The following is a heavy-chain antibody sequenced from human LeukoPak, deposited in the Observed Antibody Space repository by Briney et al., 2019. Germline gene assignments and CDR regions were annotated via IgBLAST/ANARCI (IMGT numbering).Heavy chain of an antibody. CDR1: GFTFTSSA. V-gene: IGHV1-58*02. D-gene: IGHD1-26*01. J-gene: IGHJ4*02. CDR2: IVVGSGNT. Sequence: EASVKVSCTASGFTFTSSAMQWVRQARGQRLEWIGWIVVGSGNTNYAQKFQERVTITRDMSTSTAYMELSSLRSEDTAVYYCASPQWELLTGFDYWGQGTLVTVSS. CDR3: ASPQWELLTGFDY.